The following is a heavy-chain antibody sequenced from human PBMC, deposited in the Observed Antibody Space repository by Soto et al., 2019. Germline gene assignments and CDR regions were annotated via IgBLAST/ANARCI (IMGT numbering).Heavy chain of an antibody. V-gene: IGHV4-30-4*01. CDR2: IYYSGST. CDR1: GGSISSGGYY. D-gene: IGHD5-18*01. Sequence: QVQLQESGPGLVKPSQTLSLTCTVSGGSISSGGYYWSGIRQPPGKGLEWIGYIYYSGSTYYNPSLKRRVTISVEASKTDFSLKLSSVTAEDTAVYYCARAGVDTAMVDYWGQGTLVTVSS. CDR3: ARAGVDTAMVDY. J-gene: IGHJ4*02.